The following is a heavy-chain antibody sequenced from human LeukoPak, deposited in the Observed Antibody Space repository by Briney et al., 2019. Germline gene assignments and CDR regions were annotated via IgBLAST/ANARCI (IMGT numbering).Heavy chain of an antibody. Sequence: PGGSLRLSCAASGFTFSSYEMNWVRQAPGKGLEWVSYISSSGSTIYYADSVKCRFTISRDNAKNSLYLQMNSLRAEDTAVYYCARAGEMATIFYFDYWGQGTLVTVSS. D-gene: IGHD5-24*01. CDR1: GFTFSSYE. J-gene: IGHJ4*02. V-gene: IGHV3-48*03. CDR2: ISSSGSTI. CDR3: ARAGEMATIFYFDY.